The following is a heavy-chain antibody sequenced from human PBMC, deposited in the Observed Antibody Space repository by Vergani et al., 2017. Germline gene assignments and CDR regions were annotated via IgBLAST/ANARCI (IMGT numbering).Heavy chain of an antibody. CDR2: ISGSGGFT. D-gene: IGHD3-22*01. Sequence: EVQLVESGGGWVQPGRSLRLSCAASGFTFTNFAMTWVRQAPGEGLEWVSGISGSGGFTYYADSVKGRFTISRDNSKNTMFLQMNNLRAEDTAVYYCAKDNVPGYYDSSGYCDYWGQGTLVTVSS. CDR1: GFTFTNFA. J-gene: IGHJ4*02. V-gene: IGHV3-23*04. CDR3: AKDNVPGYYDSSGYCDY.